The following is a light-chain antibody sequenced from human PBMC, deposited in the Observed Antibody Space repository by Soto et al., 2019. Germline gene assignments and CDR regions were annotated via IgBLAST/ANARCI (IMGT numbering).Light chain of an antibody. CDR2: GAS. J-gene: IGKJ4*01. CDR3: QQYNNWPRT. V-gene: IGKV3-15*01. Sequence: EIVMTQSPATLSVSPGERATLSCRASQSISINLAWYQQKPGQAPRLLIYGASTRATGLPARFSGSGSGTEFTLTISSLQSEDFAVYYCQQYNNWPRTFGGGTKVDIK. CDR1: QSISIN.